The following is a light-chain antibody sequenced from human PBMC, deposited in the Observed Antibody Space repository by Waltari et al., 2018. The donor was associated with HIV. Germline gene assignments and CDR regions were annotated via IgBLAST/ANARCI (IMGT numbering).Light chain of an antibody. CDR1: ASAIGRSNY. CDR2: DVK. V-gene: IGLV2-14*03. J-gene: IGLJ1*01. Sequence: QSALSRPASVSASPGQSVAISCPGSASAIGRSNYVLWYQQLPDKTPRLLLFDVKNRPSGISDRFSGSKSGTTASLTISTVETDDEADYYCASYTVNSTGVFGSGTKLTVL. CDR3: ASYTVNSTGV.